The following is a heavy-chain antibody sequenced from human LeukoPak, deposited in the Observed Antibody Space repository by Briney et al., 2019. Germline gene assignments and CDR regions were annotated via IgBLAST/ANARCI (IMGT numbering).Heavy chain of an antibody. D-gene: IGHD2-15*01. CDR3: TTGPPIVVVVAAADY. CDR1: GFTFSNAW. Sequence: GGSLRLSCAASGFTFSNAWMSWVRQAPGKGLEWVGRIKSKTDGRTTDYAAPVKGRFTISRDDSKNTLYLQMNSLKTEDTAVYYCTTGPPIVVVVAAADYWGQGTLVTLSS. V-gene: IGHV3-15*01. J-gene: IGHJ4*02. CDR2: IKSKTDGRTT.